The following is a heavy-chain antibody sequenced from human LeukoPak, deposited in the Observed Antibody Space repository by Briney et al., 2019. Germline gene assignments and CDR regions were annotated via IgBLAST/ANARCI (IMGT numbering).Heavy chain of an antibody. V-gene: IGHV4-59*01. CDR1: GGSISTYY. CDR3: ARDAEHSYGRYFAY. CDR2: MQYTGNS. D-gene: IGHD5-18*01. J-gene: IGHJ4*02. Sequence: PSETLSLTCTVSGGSISTYYWNWIRKTPGKGLEWIGFMQYTGNSQYNPSLKSRVTMCVDTSKNQFSLKLSSVTAADTAVYYCARDAEHSYGRYFAYWGQGILVTVSS.